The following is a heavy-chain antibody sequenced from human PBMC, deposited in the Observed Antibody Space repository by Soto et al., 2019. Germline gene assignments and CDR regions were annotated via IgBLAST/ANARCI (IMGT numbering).Heavy chain of an antibody. CDR3: ARAISLIMAAPAY. D-gene: IGHD2-8*01. CDR1: GYTFTVYY. J-gene: IGHJ4*02. V-gene: IGHV1-18*04. CDR2: INPYNGNA. Sequence: GASVKVSCKASGYTFTVYYMHWVRQAPGQGLEWMGWINPYNGNANYTEKFQGRVSMTTDTSTTTAYMELTSLTSDDTAIYYCARAISLIMAAPAYWGQGTLVTVSS.